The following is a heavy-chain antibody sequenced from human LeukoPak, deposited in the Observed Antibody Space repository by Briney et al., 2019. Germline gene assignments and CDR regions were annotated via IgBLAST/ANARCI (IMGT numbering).Heavy chain of an antibody. CDR3: ARVRAARIAARPENAFDY. CDR2: INHSGST. J-gene: IGHJ4*02. Sequence: SETLSLTCAVYGGSFSGYYWSWIRQPPGKGLEWIGEINHSGSTNYNPSLKSRVTISVDTSKNQFSLKLSSVTAAGTAVYYCARVRAARIAARPENAFDYWGQGTLVTVSS. CDR1: GGSFSGYY. V-gene: IGHV4-34*01. D-gene: IGHD6-6*01.